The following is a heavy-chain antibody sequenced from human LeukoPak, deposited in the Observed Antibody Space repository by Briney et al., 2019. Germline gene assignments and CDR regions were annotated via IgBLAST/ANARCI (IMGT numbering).Heavy chain of an antibody. CDR1: GGSISSYY. D-gene: IGHD5-24*01. CDR2: IYYSGNT. CDR3: ARVGYNSAFDI. Sequence: PSETLSLTCTVSGGSISSYYWSWIRQPPGKGLEWIGYIYYSGNTSYNPSLKSRVTISVDTSKNQFSLKLSSVTAADTAVYYCARVGYNSAFDIWGQGTMVTVSS. V-gene: IGHV4-59*01. J-gene: IGHJ3*02.